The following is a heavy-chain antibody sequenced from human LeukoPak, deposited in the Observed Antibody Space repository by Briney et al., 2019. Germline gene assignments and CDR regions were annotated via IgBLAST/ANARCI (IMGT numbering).Heavy chain of an antibody. CDR1: GFTFSSYA. D-gene: IGHD3-3*02. CDR2: ISGSGGST. V-gene: IGHV3-23*01. J-gene: IGHJ4*02. CDR3: AKANGAIFGVAGYFDY. Sequence: GGSLRLSCAASGFTFSSYAMNWVRQAPGKGLEWVSSISGSGGSTYYADSVKGRFTVSRDNSKNTLDLQMNSLRAEDTAVYYCAKANGAIFGVAGYFDYWGQGTLVTVSS.